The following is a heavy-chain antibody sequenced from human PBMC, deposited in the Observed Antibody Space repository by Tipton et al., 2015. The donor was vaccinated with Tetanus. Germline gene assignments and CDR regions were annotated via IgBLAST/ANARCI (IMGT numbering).Heavy chain of an antibody. J-gene: IGHJ6*02. CDR2: IYYSGTT. Sequence: SLRLSCEGSGFTFSSYSMNWVRQAPGKGLEWIGEIYYSGTTNYNPSLKSRVTISTDKSKNQVSLRLNSVTAADTAVYFCARTPDYYYGMDVWGQGTTVTVSS. V-gene: IGHV4-4*01. CDR3: ARTPDYYYGMDV. CDR1: GFTFSSYSM.